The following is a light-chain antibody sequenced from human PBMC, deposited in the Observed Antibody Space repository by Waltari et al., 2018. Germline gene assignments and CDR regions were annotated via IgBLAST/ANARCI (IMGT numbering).Light chain of an antibody. V-gene: IGKV3-20*01. Sequence: EIVLTQSPDPLSFSPGERATLSCRASQSISKYLAWYQQKPGQATRLLIYHASSRSTGIPDRFSGSGSGTDFSLTINRLEPEDFAVYYCQHYVSLPATFGQGTKLEIK. J-gene: IGKJ1*01. CDR1: QSISKY. CDR2: HAS. CDR3: QHYVSLPAT.